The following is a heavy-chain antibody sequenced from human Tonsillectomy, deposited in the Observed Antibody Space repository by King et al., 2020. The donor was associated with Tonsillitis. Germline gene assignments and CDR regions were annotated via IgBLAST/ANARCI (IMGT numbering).Heavy chain of an antibody. V-gene: IGHV3-7*01. J-gene: IGHJ4*02. CDR1: GFIVNSSW. D-gene: IGHD6-19*01. CDR3: ARDDGGGWYSDY. Sequence: VQLVESGGGLVQPGGSLRLSCAASGFIVNSSWMSWVRQAPGKGLEWVATINEDGSKRYYLDSVKGRFTISSDNAKNSLYLQMNSLGADDTAVYYCARDDGGGWYSDYWGQGTLVTVSS. CDR2: INEDGSKR.